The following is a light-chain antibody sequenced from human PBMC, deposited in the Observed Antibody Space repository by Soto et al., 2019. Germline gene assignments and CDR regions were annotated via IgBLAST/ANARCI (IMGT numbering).Light chain of an antibody. CDR2: DAS. Sequence: DIQMTQSPSTLSASVGDRVTITCRASQSISSWLAWYQQKPGKAPNVLIYDASSLESGVPSRFSGSGSGTEFTLTISSLQPDDFATDYCQQYNDYTWTFGQGTKVEIK. CDR3: QQYNDYTWT. J-gene: IGKJ1*01. CDR1: QSISSW. V-gene: IGKV1-5*01.